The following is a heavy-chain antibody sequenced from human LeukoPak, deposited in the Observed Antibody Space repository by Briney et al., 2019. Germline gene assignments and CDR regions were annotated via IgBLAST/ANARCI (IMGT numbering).Heavy chain of an antibody. Sequence: PSETLSLTCTVSGGSISSYYWSWIRQPPGKGLEWIGYIYYSGSTNYNPSLKSRVTISVDTSKNQFSLKLSSVTAADTAVYYCARVLSPDYGDYNGYYYYYYGMDVWGQGTTVTVSS. CDR3: ARVLSPDYGDYNGYYYYYYGMDV. CDR2: IYYSGST. J-gene: IGHJ6*02. CDR1: GGSISSYY. D-gene: IGHD4-17*01. V-gene: IGHV4-59*01.